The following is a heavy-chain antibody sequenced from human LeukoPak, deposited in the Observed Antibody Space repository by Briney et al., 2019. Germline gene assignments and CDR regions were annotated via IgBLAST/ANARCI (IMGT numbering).Heavy chain of an antibody. CDR1: GGTFSSYA. V-gene: IGHV1-69*10. J-gene: IGHJ4*02. Sequence: ASVKVSCKAFGGTFSSYAISWVRQAPGQGLEWMGWMSAFSGYTKYAQKLQGRVTITADKSTSTAYMELSSLRSEDTAVYYCARDNIRTGYSSRWYANYWGQGTLVTVSS. CDR3: ARDNIRTGYSSRWYANY. D-gene: IGHD6-13*01. CDR2: MSAFSGYT.